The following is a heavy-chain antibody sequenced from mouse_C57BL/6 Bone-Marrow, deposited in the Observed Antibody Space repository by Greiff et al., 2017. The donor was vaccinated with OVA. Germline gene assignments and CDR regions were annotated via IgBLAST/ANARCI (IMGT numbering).Heavy chain of an antibody. V-gene: IGHV1-64*01. CDR3: ASNCDGDD. CDR2: IHPNGGCT. Sequence: QVQLQQPGAELVKPGASVKLSCTASGYTFTSYWMHWVKQRPGQGLEWIGMIHPNGGCTYYTEMFKSQATLSVDTSTSTPYLQLSSLTSEYVSVYESASNCDGDDWGQGTTLTVSS. CDR1: GYTFTSYW. D-gene: IGHD4-1*02. J-gene: IGHJ2*01.